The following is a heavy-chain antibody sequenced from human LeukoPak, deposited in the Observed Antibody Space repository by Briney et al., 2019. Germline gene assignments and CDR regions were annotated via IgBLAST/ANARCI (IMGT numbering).Heavy chain of an antibody. Sequence: PSETLSLTCTVSGGSISSYYWSWIRQPPGKGLEWIGYIYYSGSTNYNPSLKSRVTISVDTSKNQFSLKLSSVTAADTAVYYCARVGGDILTGYYYGMDVWGQGTTVTVSS. J-gene: IGHJ6*02. D-gene: IGHD3-9*01. V-gene: IGHV4-59*01. CDR3: ARVGGDILTGYYYGMDV. CDR2: IYYSGST. CDR1: GGSISSYY.